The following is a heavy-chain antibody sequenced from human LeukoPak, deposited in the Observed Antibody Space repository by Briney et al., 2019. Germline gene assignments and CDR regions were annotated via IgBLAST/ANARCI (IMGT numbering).Heavy chain of an antibody. CDR3: ARDPYGDYAD. CDR2: IIPILGIA. J-gene: IGHJ4*02. V-gene: IGHV1-69*04. D-gene: IGHD4-17*01. Sequence: SVKVSCKASGGTFSSYAISWMRQAPGQGLEWMGRIIPILGIANYAQKFQGRVTITADKSTSTAYMELSSLRSEDTAVYYCARDPYGDYADWGQGTLVTVSS. CDR1: GGTFSSYA.